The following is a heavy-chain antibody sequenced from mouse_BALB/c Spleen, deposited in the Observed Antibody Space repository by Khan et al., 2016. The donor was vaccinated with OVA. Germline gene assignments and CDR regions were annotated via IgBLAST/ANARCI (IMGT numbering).Heavy chain of an antibody. CDR3: ARQSYDHYYIMDY. D-gene: IGHD1-1*01. CDR2: IWSDGSA. J-gene: IGHJ4*01. V-gene: IGHV2-6-1*01. CDR1: GFSLSNYG. Sequence: AQLVESGPGLVAPSQSLSITCTISGFSLSNYGVHWVRQPPGKGLEWLVVIWSDGSAIYNSVFKARLSISKDNSKNQVFLKMNSLQTDDTAMYYCARQSYDHYYIMDYWGQGTSVTVSS.